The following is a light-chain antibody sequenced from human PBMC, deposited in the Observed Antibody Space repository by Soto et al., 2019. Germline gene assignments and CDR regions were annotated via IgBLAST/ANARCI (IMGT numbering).Light chain of an antibody. CDR1: QSISGR. J-gene: IGKJ4*01. V-gene: IGKV1-5*01. CDR2: YAS. Sequence: DILMPQSPSTLSASVGDRVTITCRASQSISGRLAWYLQKPGKAPKLLISYASNLESGVPSRFSGSGSGTEFTLTISSLQPDDFATYYCQQYNSYSLTFGGGTRVEIK. CDR3: QQYNSYSLT.